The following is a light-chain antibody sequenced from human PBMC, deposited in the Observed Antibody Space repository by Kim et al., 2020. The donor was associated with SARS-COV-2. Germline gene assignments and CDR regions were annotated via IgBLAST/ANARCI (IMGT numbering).Light chain of an antibody. CDR3: HHYSGSPWA. CDR1: QSVWRNN. J-gene: IGKJ1*01. V-gene: IGKV3-20*01. CDR2: GAS. Sequence: SPGEGDTLSCRDSQSVWRNNKSWDQQKVGQHPRHLIYGASTRATGIPDRFSATGSGTDFTLTVSRLGPEDFAVYYCHHYSGSPWAFGQGTKVDIK.